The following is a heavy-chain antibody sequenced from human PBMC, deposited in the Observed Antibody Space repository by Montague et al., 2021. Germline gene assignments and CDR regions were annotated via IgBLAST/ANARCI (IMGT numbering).Heavy chain of an antibody. J-gene: IGHJ6*02. Sequence: SETLSLTCAVSGGSFSVYSWTWIRQSPGNRLEWIGEVNERGSSNFNPSLKSRLPISVDTSNKHLSLNLRSVSAADTAVSYCARRGIVGGGQKGYFYAMDVWGQGTTVIVSS. CDR1: GGSFSVYS. V-gene: IGHV4-34*01. CDR2: VNERGSS. CDR3: ARRGIVGGGQKGYFYAMDV. D-gene: IGHD1-26*01.